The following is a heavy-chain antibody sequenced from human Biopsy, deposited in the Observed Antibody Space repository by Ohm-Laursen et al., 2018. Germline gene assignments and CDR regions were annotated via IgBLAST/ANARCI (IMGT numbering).Heavy chain of an antibody. Sequence: SDTLSLTCAVSGGSISSFYWTWIRQPPGKGPEWIGDISDSGSTNYKPSLKSRVIISVDTSKNQFSLNLNSVTAADTAVYYCARATNSTGWPYYYFYGMDVWGQGTTVTVSS. CDR3: ARATNSTGWPYYYFYGMDV. J-gene: IGHJ6*02. CDR1: GGSISSFY. CDR2: ISDSGST. D-gene: IGHD2/OR15-2a*01. V-gene: IGHV4-59*07.